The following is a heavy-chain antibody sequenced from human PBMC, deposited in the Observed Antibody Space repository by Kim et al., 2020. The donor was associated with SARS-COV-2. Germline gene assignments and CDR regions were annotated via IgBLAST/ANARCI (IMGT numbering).Heavy chain of an antibody. CDR1: GGSISSSSYY. CDR3: ARVIGGYGSVRDYFDY. V-gene: IGHV4-39*07. Sequence: SETLSLTCTVSGGSISSSSYYWGWIRQPPGKGLEWIGSIYYSGSTYYNPSLKSRVTISVDTSKNQFSLKLSSVTAADTAVYYCARVIGGYGSVRDYFDY. J-gene: IGHJ4*01. CDR2: IYYSGST. D-gene: IGHD3-10*01.